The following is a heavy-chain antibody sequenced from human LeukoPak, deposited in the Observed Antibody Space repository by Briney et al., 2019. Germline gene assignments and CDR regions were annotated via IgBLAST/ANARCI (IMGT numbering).Heavy chain of an antibody. J-gene: IGHJ6*02. CDR3: ARDRRIAVAGTFYYYGMDV. Sequence: SETLSLTCAVYGGSFSGYYWSWIRQPPGKGLEWIGEINHSGSTNYNPSLKSRVTISVDTSKNQFSLKLSSVTAADTAVYYCARDRRIAVAGTFYYYGMDVWGQGTTVTVSS. CDR1: GGSFSGYY. D-gene: IGHD6-19*01. V-gene: IGHV4-34*01. CDR2: INHSGST.